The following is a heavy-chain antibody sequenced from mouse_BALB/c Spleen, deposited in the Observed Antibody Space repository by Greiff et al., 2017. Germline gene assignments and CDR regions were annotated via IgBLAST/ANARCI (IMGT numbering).Heavy chain of an antibody. CDR2: ISTYYGDA. J-gene: IGHJ4*01. D-gene: IGHD3-3*01. Sequence: QVQLQQSGAELVRPGVSVKISCKGSGYTFTDYAMHWVKQSHAKSLEWIGVISTYYGDASYNQKFKGKATMTVDKSSSTAYMELARLTSEDSAIYYCAREGGRGAMDYWGQGTSVTVSS. CDR1: GYTFTDYA. V-gene: IGHV1S137*01. CDR3: AREGGRGAMDY.